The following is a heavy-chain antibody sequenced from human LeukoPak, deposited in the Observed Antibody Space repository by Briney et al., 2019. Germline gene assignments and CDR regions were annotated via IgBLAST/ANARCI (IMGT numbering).Heavy chain of an antibody. CDR3: ARDSPPYSSSWYGMYYYYYYGMDV. CDR1: GYTFTGYY. CDR2: INPNSGGT. Sequence: ASVKVSCKASGYTFTGYYMHWVRQAPGQGLEWMGWINPNSGGTNYAQKFQGRVTMTRDTSISTAYMELSRLRSDDTAVYYCARDSPPYSSSWYGMYYYYYYGMDVWGQGTTVTVSS. J-gene: IGHJ6*02. V-gene: IGHV1-2*02. D-gene: IGHD6-13*01.